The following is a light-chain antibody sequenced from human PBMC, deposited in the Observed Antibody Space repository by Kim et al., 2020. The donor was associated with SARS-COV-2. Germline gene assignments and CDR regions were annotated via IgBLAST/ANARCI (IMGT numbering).Light chain of an antibody. Sequence: DIVMTQSPDSLAVSLGERATSNCKSSQSVLYSSDNKNYLNWYQQKPGQPPKLLINWASTRESGVPDRFSGSGSGADFTLTISSTQAEDVAVYYCQQYYSAPITFGQGTRLEIK. J-gene: IGKJ5*01. CDR1: QSVLYSSDNKNY. CDR3: QQYYSAPIT. CDR2: WAS. V-gene: IGKV4-1*01.